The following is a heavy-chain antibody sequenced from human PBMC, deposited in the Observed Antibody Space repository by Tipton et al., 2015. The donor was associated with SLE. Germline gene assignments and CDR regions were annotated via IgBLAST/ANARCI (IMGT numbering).Heavy chain of an antibody. Sequence: LRLSCTVSGGSISSYYWSWIRQPPGKGLEWIGSIYYSGSTYYNPSLKSRVTISVDTSKNQFSLKLSSVTAADTAVYYCARSYRSAADGGYWGQGTLVTVSS. J-gene: IGHJ4*02. V-gene: IGHV4-59*12. CDR1: GGSISSYY. D-gene: IGHD6-13*01. CDR2: IYYSGST. CDR3: ARSYRSAADGGY.